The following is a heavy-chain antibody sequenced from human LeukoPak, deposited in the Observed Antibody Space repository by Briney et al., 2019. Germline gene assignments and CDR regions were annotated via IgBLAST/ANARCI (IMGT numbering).Heavy chain of an antibody. V-gene: IGHV4-59*01. Sequence: SETLSLTCTVSGGSISSYYWSWIRQPPGKGLDWIGYIYYSGSTHYNPSLKSRVTISVDTSKNQFSLKLSSVTAADTAVYYWARYGGNFDYWGQGTLVTVSS. D-gene: IGHD4-23*01. CDR1: GGSISSYY. CDR2: IYYSGST. J-gene: IGHJ4*02. CDR3: ARYGGNFDY.